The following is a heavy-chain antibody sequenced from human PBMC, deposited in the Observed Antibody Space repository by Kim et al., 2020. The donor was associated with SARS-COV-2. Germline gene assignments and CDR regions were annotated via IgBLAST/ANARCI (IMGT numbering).Heavy chain of an antibody. D-gene: IGHD3-3*01. CDR1: GFTFSSYA. CDR2: ISYDGSNK. CDR3: ARVSLGVVIDYYFDY. Sequence: GGSLRLSCAASGFTFSSYAMHWVRQAPGKGLEWVAVISYDGSNKYYADSVKGRFTISRDNSKNTLYLQMNSLRAEDTAVYYCARVSLGVVIDYYFDYWG. V-gene: IGHV3-30-3*01. J-gene: IGHJ4*01.